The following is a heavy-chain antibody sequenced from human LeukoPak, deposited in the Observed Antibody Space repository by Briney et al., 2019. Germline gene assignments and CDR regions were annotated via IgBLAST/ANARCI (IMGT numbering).Heavy chain of an antibody. CDR1: GYTFTSYY. CDR3: ASLAGGNSESGDAFDI. Sequence: ASVKVSCKASGYTFTSYYMHWVRQAPGQGLEWMGWISAYNGNTNYAQKLQGRVTMTTDTSTSTAYMELSSLRSEDTAVYYCASLAGGNSESGDAFDIWGQGTMVTVSS. J-gene: IGHJ3*02. D-gene: IGHD4-23*01. CDR2: ISAYNGNT. V-gene: IGHV1-18*04.